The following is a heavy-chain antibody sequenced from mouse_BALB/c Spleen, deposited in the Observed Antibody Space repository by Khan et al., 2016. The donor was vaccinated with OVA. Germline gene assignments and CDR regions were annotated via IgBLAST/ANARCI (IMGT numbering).Heavy chain of an antibody. D-gene: IGHD1-1*02. CDR3: TRAGWAAFAY. Sequence: QVQLQQSGAELVKPGASVKLSCKASGYTFTSYYIYWVKQRPGQGLEWIGGINPSNGGTYFNEKLEGKAPLTVDKSSSTAFMQVSSLTSEDSAVYYGTRAGWAAFAYWGQGTLVTVSA. CDR1: GYTFTSYY. CDR2: INPSNGGT. V-gene: IGHV1S81*02. J-gene: IGHJ3*01.